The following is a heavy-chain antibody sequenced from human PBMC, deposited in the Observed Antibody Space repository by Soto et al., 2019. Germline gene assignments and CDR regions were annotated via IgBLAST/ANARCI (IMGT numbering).Heavy chain of an antibody. Sequence: SETLSLTCTVSGGSINSGVYHWSWIRQPPGKGLEWIGYIYYSGSTNYNPSLKSRVTISVDTSKNQFSLKLSSVTAADTAVYYCARDRASDGYFDYWGQGTLVTVSS. CDR2: IYYSGST. D-gene: IGHD2-8*01. V-gene: IGHV4-61*08. CDR1: GGSINSGVYH. J-gene: IGHJ4*02. CDR3: ARDRASDGYFDY.